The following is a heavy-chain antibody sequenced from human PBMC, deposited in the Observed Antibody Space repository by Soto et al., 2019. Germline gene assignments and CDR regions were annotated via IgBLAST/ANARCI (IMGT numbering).Heavy chain of an antibody. D-gene: IGHD3-9*01. CDR3: ARQFTRYHDAFDI. CDR2: IYPGDSDT. V-gene: IGHV5-51*01. J-gene: IGHJ3*02. CDR1: GYSFTSYW. Sequence: PGESLKISCKGSGYSFTSYWIGWVRQMPGKGLEWMGIIYPGDSDTRYSPSFQGQVTISADKSISTAYLQWSSLKASDTAMYYCARQFTRYHDAFDIWGQGTMVTVSS.